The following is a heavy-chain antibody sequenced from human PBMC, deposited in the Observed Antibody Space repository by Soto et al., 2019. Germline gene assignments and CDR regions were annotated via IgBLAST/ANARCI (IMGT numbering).Heavy chain of an antibody. Sequence: GGSLRLSCAASGFTFSSYSMNWVRQAPGKGLEWVSSISSSSSYIYYADSVKGRFTISRENAKNSLYLQMNSLRAGDTAVYYCARAESYSGYDRIHMDVWGKGTTVTVSS. V-gene: IGHV3-21*01. CDR2: ISSSSSYI. J-gene: IGHJ6*03. CDR1: GFTFSSYS. D-gene: IGHD5-12*01. CDR3: ARAESYSGYDRIHMDV.